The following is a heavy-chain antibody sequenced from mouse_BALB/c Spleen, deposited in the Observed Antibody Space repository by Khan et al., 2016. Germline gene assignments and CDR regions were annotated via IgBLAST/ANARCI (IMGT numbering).Heavy chain of an antibody. V-gene: IGHV9-1*02. CDR2: IKTYSGES. CDR3: ARMRLRDLYYAMDY. J-gene: IGHJ4*01. Sequence: QIQLVQSGPELKKPGETVKISCKASGYAFTNYGMNWVKQAPGKGFKWMGWIKTYSGESTYADDFKGRFAFSLETSASTAYLQINSLKNEDMATYFCARMRLRDLYYAMDYWGQGTSVTVSS. D-gene: IGHD3-2*02. CDR1: GYAFTNYG.